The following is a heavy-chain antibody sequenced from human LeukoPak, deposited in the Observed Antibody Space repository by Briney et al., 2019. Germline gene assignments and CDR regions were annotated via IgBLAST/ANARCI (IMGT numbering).Heavy chain of an antibody. D-gene: IGHD3-3*01. V-gene: IGHV1-18*01. J-gene: IGHJ6*03. CDR1: GYTFTSYG. CDR2: ISAYNGNT. Sequence: ASVKVSCKASGYTFTSYGISWVRQAPGQGLEWMGWISAYNGNTNYAQKFQGRVTITADKSTSTAYMELSSLRSEDTAVYYCARARRVWSGSAHYYYYMDVWGKGTTVTVSS. CDR3: ARARRVWSGSAHYYYYMDV.